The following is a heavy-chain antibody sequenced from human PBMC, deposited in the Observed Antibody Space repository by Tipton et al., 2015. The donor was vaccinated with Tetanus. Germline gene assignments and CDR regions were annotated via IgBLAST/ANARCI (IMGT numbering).Heavy chain of an antibody. V-gene: IGHV3-21*06. CDR2: ISGTSRYI. CDR3: VSGSSLDY. D-gene: IGHD6-6*01. CDR1: GFTFSSYT. Sequence: GSLRLSCVVSGFTFSSYTMNWVRQAPGKGLEWVSSISGTSRYIYYADSVKGRFTISRDNSKNSLFLQLSSLRVDDTALYFCVSGSSLDYWGQGTLVAVSP. J-gene: IGHJ4*02.